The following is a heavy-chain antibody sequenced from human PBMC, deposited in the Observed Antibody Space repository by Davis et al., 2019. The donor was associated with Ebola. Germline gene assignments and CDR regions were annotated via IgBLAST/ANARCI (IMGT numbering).Heavy chain of an antibody. CDR2: ISYDGSDK. V-gene: IGHV3-30*18. CDR1: GFTFSSYG. Sequence: PGGSLRLSCAASGFTFSSYGTHWVRQAPGKGLEWVAVISYDGSDKYYADSVKGRFTISRDNSKNTLYLQMNSLRAEDTAVYYCAKDEGDYSSSWLVYYYYGMDVWGQGTTVTVSS. CDR3: AKDEGDYSSSWLVYYYYGMDV. D-gene: IGHD6-13*01. J-gene: IGHJ6*02.